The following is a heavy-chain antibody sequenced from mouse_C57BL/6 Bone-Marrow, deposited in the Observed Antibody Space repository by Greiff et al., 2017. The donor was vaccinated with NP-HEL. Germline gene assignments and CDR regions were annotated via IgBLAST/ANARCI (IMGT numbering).Heavy chain of an antibody. V-gene: IGHV5-6*01. CDR2: ISSGGSYT. Sequence: EVQLVESGGDLVKPGGSLKLSCAASGFTFSSYGMSWVRQTPDKRLEWVATISSGGSYTYYPDSVKGRFTISRDNAKNTLYLQMSSLKSEDTAMYYCASRYSSWFAYWGQGTLVTVSA. CDR1: GFTFSSYG. CDR3: ASRYSSWFAY. J-gene: IGHJ3*01. D-gene: IGHD2-12*01.